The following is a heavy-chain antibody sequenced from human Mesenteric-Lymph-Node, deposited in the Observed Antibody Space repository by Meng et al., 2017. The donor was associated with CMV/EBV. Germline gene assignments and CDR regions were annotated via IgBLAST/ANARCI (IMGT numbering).Heavy chain of an antibody. J-gene: IGHJ4*02. CDR2: INIVEDKT. Sequence: QVQLVQSGAEVKKPGASVKVSCKASGYTFSSYAMHWVRQAPGQRLEWMGWINIVEDKTKTSQNFQGRVTLTRDTSANTAYMELSSLRSDDTAAYYCARTNNWGFDYWGQGTWSPSPQ. CDR3: ARTNNWGFDY. V-gene: IGHV1-3*04. CDR1: GYTFSSYA. D-gene: IGHD3-16*01.